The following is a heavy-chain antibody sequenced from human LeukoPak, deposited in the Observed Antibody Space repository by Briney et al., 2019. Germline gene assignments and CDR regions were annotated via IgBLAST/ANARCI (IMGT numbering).Heavy chain of an antibody. CDR3: ARDQDSSGWYGNY. Sequence: GASVKVSFKASGYTFTSYGISWVRQAPRHGMEWMGWIIAYKANTNYAQKLQGRVTMTTDTPTSTAYMELRSLRSDDTAVYYCARDQDSSGWYGNYWGQGTLVTVSS. CDR2: IIAYKANT. V-gene: IGHV1-18*01. D-gene: IGHD6-19*01. J-gene: IGHJ4*02. CDR1: GYTFTSYG.